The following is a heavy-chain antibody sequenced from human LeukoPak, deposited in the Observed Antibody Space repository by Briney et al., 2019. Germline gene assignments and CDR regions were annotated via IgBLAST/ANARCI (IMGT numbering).Heavy chain of an antibody. V-gene: IGHV4-61*02. CDR3: ARDALYYYYYYMDV. CDR2: IYTSGST. Sequence: PSETLSLTCTVSGGSISSGSYYWSWIRQPAGKGLEWIGRIYTSGSTNYNPSLKSRVTISVDTSKNQFSLKLSSVTAADTAVYYCARDALYYYYYYMDVWGKGTTVTVSS. J-gene: IGHJ6*03. CDR1: GGSISSGSYY.